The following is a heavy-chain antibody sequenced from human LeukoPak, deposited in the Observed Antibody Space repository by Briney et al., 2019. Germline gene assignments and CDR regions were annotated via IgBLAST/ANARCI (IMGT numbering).Heavy chain of an antibody. CDR3: IRDLFDDYSLDY. CDR2: INSDSSLM. Sequence: GGSLRLSCAASGFTFNSFGMHWVRQAPGKGLEWVSSINSDSSLMFYAESVKGRFTISRDNARNSLYLQMNSLRAEDTAVYYCIRDLFDDYSLDYWGQGALVTVSS. V-gene: IGHV3-21*01. CDR1: GFTFNSFG. J-gene: IGHJ4*02. D-gene: IGHD3-16*01.